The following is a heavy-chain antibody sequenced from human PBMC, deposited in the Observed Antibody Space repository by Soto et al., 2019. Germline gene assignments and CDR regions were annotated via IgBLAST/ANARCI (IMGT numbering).Heavy chain of an antibody. CDR3: ARVSGSGWYFDY. D-gene: IGHD6-19*01. J-gene: IGHJ4*02. CDR2: IYHSGST. Sequence: QVQLQESGPGLVKPSGTLSLTCAVSGGSISSSNWWSWVRQPPGKGLEWIGEIYHSGSTNYNPSLKRRVNSSVDQSKNQFSLKLSSVTAADTAVYYCARVSGSGWYFDYWGQGTLVTVSS. V-gene: IGHV4-4*02. CDR1: GGSISSSNW.